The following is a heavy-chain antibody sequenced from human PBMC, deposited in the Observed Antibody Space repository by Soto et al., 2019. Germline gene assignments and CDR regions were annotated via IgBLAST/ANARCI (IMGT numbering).Heavy chain of an antibody. CDR1: GFTFANAW. Sequence: PXGSLRLSCAASGFTFANAWMSWVRQAPGKGLEWVGRVRSKADGGTTDYAAPVKGRFTISRDDSENTLYLQMNSLKIDDTAVYYCRRDWDYPVLWGQGTLVTVSS. V-gene: IGHV3-15*01. J-gene: IGHJ4*02. D-gene: IGHD1-7*01. CDR3: RRDWDYPVL. CDR2: VRSKADGGTT.